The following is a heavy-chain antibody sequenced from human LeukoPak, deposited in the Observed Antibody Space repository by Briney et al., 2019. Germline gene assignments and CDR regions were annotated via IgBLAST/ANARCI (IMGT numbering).Heavy chain of an antibody. D-gene: IGHD6-13*01. V-gene: IGHV5-10-1*01. CDR2: IDPSDSYT. CDR3: ARHIVAAGTGLLGGIDY. J-gene: IGHJ4*02. CDR1: GYSFTSYW. Sequence: GESLRISCEGSGYSFTSYWISWVRQVPGKGLEWMGRIDPSDSYTNYSPSFQGHVTISADKSITTAYLQWSSLKASDTAMYYCARHIVAAGTGLLGGIDYWGQGTLVTVSS.